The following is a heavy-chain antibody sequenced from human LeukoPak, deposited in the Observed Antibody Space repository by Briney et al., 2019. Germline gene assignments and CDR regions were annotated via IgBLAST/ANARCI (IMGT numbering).Heavy chain of an antibody. D-gene: IGHD6-13*01. CDR1: GIIFSGYS. V-gene: IGHV3-21*01. Sequence: PGGSLRLSCAGSGIIFSGYSMNWVRQAPGKGLEWVSSISSSSSYMYYSDSVKGRFTVSRDNAKNSLYLQMNSLRAEDTAVYYCAGSRQQLVPGHNWFDPWGQGTLVTVSS. CDR2: ISSSSSYM. CDR3: AGSRQQLVPGHNWFDP. J-gene: IGHJ5*02.